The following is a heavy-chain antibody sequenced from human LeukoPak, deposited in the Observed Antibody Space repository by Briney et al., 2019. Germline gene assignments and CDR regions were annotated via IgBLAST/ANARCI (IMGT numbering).Heavy chain of an antibody. V-gene: IGHV3-23*01. CDR3: AKLPYYYDSSGY. J-gene: IGHJ4*02. CDR1: GFTFSSYA. CDR2: ISGSGGST. D-gene: IGHD3-22*01. Sequence: SLRLSCAASGFTFSSYAMSWVRQAPGKGLEWVSAISGSGGSTYYADSVKGRFTISRDNSKNTLYLQMNSLRAEDTAVYYCAKLPYYYDSSGYWGQGTLVTVSS.